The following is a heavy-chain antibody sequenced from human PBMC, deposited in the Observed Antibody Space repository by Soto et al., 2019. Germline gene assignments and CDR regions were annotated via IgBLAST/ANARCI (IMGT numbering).Heavy chain of an antibody. Sequence: EVQLVESGGGLVQPGGSLRLSCAASGFTFSSYEMNWVRQAPGKGLEWVSYISSSGYTIYYADSVKGRFTISSDNAKNARYLQRNSLGAEETEVYYCARGQDGSGGGYFDYWGQGTLVTVSS. CDR2: ISSSGYTI. CDR1: GFTFSSYE. V-gene: IGHV3-48*03. CDR3: ARGQDGSGGGYFDY. J-gene: IGHJ4*02. D-gene: IGHD6-19*01.